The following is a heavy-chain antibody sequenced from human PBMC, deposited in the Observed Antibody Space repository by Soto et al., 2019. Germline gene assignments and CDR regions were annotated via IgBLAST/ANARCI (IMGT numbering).Heavy chain of an antibody. J-gene: IGHJ4*02. CDR3: ARHTSSGWSQFDY. D-gene: IGHD6-19*01. V-gene: IGHV4-61*01. CDR2: IYYSGNT. Sequence: SETLSLTCTVSGGSVSSYSYYWSWIRQPPGKGLEWIGYIYYSGNTNYNPSLKSRVTISVDMSKNQFSLKLSSVTAADTGVYYCARHTSSGWSQFDYWGQGTLVTVSS. CDR1: GGSVSSYSYY.